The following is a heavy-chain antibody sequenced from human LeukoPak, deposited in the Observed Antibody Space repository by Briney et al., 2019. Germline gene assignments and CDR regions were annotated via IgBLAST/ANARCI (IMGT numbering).Heavy chain of an antibody. CDR3: AKRQLTSGWFKFFDS. CDR1: GFTFSSYG. V-gene: IGHV3-23*01. CDR2: ISHNGGDT. Sequence: GGSLRLSCAASGFTFSSYGMTWVRQAPEKGLEWVSFISHNGGDTFYTDSVKGRFTTSRDNSKSTLYLQMNSLRAEDTALYYCAKRQLTSGWFKFFDSWGQGTLVTVSS. D-gene: IGHD6-19*01. J-gene: IGHJ4*02.